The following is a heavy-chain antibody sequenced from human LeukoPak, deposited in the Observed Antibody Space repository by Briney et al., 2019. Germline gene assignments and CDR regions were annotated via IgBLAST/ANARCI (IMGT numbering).Heavy chain of an antibody. CDR2: INTDGSST. J-gene: IGHJ4*02. Sequence: GGSLRLSCAASGFTFSSYWMHWVRQAPGKGLVWVSRINTDGSSTSYADSVKGRFTISRDNAKNTLYLQMNSLRAGDTAVYYCARTQYDYVWGSFCYWGQGTLVTVSS. D-gene: IGHD3-16*01. CDR3: ARTQYDYVWGSFCY. V-gene: IGHV3-74*01. CDR1: GFTFSSYW.